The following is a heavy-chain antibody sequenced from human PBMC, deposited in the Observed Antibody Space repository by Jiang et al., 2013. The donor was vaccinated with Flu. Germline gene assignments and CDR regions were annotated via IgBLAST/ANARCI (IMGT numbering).Heavy chain of an antibody. CDR1: GFTFSSYA. CDR3: AKDTTGRDNDFWSGYFYDY. J-gene: IGHJ4*02. CDR2: ISSTGSST. V-gene: IGHV3-23*01. Sequence: GLVQPGGSLRLSCAASGFTFSSYAMSWVRQAPGKGLEWVATISSTGSSTFHADSVMGRFTISRDISKSTLFLQMNSLRAEDTAVYFCAKDTTGRDNDFWSGYFYDYWGPGTLVTVSS. D-gene: IGHD3-3*01.